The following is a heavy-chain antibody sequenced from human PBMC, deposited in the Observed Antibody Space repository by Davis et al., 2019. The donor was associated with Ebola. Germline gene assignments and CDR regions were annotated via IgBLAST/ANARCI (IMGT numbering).Heavy chain of an antibody. J-gene: IGHJ4*02. CDR3: ARHQSPYGSGSPISL. D-gene: IGHD3-10*01. CDR1: GNTFPNYW. CDR2: IYPRDSET. V-gene: IGHV5-51*01. Sequence: GESLKISCKGSGNTFPNYWIAWVRQMPGKGLEWVGTIYPRDSETRYSPSFQGQVTISADKSISTTYLQWSSLKASDTGIYFCARHQSPYGSGSPISLWGQGTLVTVSS.